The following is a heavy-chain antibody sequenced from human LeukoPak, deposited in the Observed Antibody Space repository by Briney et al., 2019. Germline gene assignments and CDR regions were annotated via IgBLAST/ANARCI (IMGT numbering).Heavy chain of an antibody. Sequence: GGSLRLSCAASGFTFSSYWMSWVRQAPGKGLEWVANIKQDGSEKYYVDSVKGRFTISRDNAKSSLYLQMNSLRAEDTAVYYCARAPIPSYSSSWYIAFDIWGQGTMVTVSS. D-gene: IGHD6-13*01. CDR2: IKQDGSEK. CDR3: ARAPIPSYSSSWYIAFDI. V-gene: IGHV3-7*01. J-gene: IGHJ3*02. CDR1: GFTFSSYW.